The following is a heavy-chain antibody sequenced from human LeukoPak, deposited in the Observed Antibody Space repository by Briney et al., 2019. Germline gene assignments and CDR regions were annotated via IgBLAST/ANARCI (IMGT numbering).Heavy chain of an antibody. D-gene: IGHD2-2*01. J-gene: IGHJ4*02. CDR1: GFTFSSYA. V-gene: IGHV3-23*01. Sequence: GGSLRLSCAASGFTFSSYAMSWVRQAPGKGLEWVSAISGSGGSTYYADSVKGRFTISRDNSKNTLYLQMNSLGAEDTAVYYCAKDFLPAAMKGYFDYWGQGTLVTVST. CDR2: ISGSGGST. CDR3: AKDFLPAAMKGYFDY.